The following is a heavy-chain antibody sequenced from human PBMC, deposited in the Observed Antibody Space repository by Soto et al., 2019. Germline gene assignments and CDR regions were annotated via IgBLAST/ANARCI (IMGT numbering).Heavy chain of an antibody. CDR2: IYYSGST. CDR3: ARVWGYDFWSGRLFDY. D-gene: IGHD3-3*01. CDR1: GGSISSGGYY. V-gene: IGHV4-31*03. J-gene: IGHJ4*02. Sequence: QVQLQESGPGLVKPSQTLSLTCTVSGGSISSGGYYWSWIRQHPGKGLEWIGYIYYSGSTYNNPSLKSRVTISADTSKNQFSLKLSSVTAADTAVYYCARVWGYDFWSGRLFDYWGQGTLVTVSS.